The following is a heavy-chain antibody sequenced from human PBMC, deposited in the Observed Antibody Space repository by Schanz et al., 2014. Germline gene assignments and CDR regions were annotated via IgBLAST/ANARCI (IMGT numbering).Heavy chain of an antibody. CDR2: IIPILGIA. Sequence: QVQLVQSGAEVKKPGSSVKVSCKASGGTFSTYTISWVRQAPGQGLEWMGRIIPILGIANYAQKFQGRVTMTIDPYTSTAYMELRSLRSDDTAVFYCATMWGYCTATACQILEVLDVWGQGTMVTVSS. D-gene: IGHD2-8*02. CDR1: GGTFSTYT. CDR3: ATMWGYCTATACQILEVLDV. J-gene: IGHJ3*01. V-gene: IGHV1-69*02.